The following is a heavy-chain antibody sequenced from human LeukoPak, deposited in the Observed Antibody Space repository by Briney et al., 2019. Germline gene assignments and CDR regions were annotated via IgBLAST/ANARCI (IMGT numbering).Heavy chain of an antibody. V-gene: IGHV3-21*01. Sequence: PGGSLRLFCGASGFTFNTYTMNWVRQAPGKRLEWVSSITASSTAIYSADSVKGRFTISRDNAKNFLHLQMNSLRAEDTAVYYCARTYYDILTGYNPYFDYWGQGILVTVSS. CDR3: ARTYYDILTGYNPYFDY. J-gene: IGHJ4*02. CDR2: ITASSTAI. CDR1: GFTFNTYT. D-gene: IGHD3-9*01.